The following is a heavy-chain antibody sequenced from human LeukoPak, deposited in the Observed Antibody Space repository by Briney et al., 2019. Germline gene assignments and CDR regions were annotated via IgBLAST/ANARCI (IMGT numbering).Heavy chain of an antibody. V-gene: IGHV4-34*01. J-gene: IGHJ5*02. D-gene: IGHD1-26*01. CDR3: ARDTRGGSYSDWFDP. Sequence: PSETLSLTCAVYGGSFSGYYWSWIRQPPGKGLEWIGEINHSGSTNYNPSLKSRVTISVDTSKNQFSLKLSSVTAADTAVYYCARDTRGGSYSDWFDPWGQGTLVTVSS. CDR1: GGSFSGYY. CDR2: INHSGST.